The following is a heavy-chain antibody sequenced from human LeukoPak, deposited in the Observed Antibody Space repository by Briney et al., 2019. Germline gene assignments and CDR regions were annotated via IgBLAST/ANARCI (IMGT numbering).Heavy chain of an antibody. CDR2: IYSGGAT. CDR1: GLTARTTY. Sequence: GGSRRSSCAPPGLTARTTYMAWVGKAQGKGRNWVSVIYSGGATHYTDSVKGRFTISRDNSKNTLYLQMNALRAEDTAVYYCARGHSSGYPDPFDYWGQGTLVTVSS. J-gene: IGHJ4*02. D-gene: IGHD6-25*01. CDR3: ARGHSSGYPDPFDY. V-gene: IGHV3-53*01.